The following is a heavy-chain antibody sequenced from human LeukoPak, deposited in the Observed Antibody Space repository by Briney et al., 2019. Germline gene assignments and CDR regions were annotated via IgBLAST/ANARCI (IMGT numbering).Heavy chain of an antibody. CDR1: VDSIRRHY. CDR2: IYFSGSI. J-gene: IGHJ4*02. Sequence: SEPLSLTCTVSVDSIRRHYGSWIRQPPGKVPECIGCIYFSGSINNNPSLKCRVTFSTNASNNQFSLRLTSVTAADTAVYYCAIERLIAGSTVFHYWGQGTLVTVS. D-gene: IGHD2/OR15-2a*01. CDR3: AIERLIAGSTVFHY. V-gene: IGHV4-59*11.